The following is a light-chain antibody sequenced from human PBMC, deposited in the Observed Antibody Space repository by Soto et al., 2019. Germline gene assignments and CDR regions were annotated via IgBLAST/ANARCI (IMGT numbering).Light chain of an antibody. Sequence: QSALTQPASVSGSPGQSITISCTGTSSDVGDYNFVSWYQQHPDQAPKLMIYEVSHRPSGVSNRFSGSKSGNTASLTISGLQAEDEADYYCSSYTSSSTYVFGTGTKVTVL. V-gene: IGLV2-14*01. CDR3: SSYTSSSTYV. CDR2: EVS. J-gene: IGLJ1*01. CDR1: SSDVGDYNF.